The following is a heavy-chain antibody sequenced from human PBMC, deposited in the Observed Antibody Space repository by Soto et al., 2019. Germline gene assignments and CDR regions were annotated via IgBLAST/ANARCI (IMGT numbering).Heavy chain of an antibody. CDR3: ARGRDTPMVPFNFDY. J-gene: IGHJ4*02. V-gene: IGHV4-59*01. CDR1: GASISSYY. D-gene: IGHD5-18*01. CDR2: IYHSGST. Sequence: NPSETLSLTCNVSGASISSYYWSWIRQPPGKGLEWIGYIYHSGSTNYNPSLKSRVTMSVDTSKKQFSLKLSSVSAADTAMYYCARGRDTPMVPFNFDYWSQGTLVTVSS.